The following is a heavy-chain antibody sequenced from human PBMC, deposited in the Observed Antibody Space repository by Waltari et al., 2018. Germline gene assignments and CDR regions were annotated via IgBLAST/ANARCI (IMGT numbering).Heavy chain of an antibody. J-gene: IGHJ5*02. CDR1: GGSISSYY. V-gene: IGHV4-59*01. CDR2: IYYSGST. CDR3: ARDSSGWYDYNWFDP. D-gene: IGHD6-19*01. Sequence: QVQLQESGPGLVKPSETLSLTCTVSGGSISSYYWSWIRQPPGKGLEWIGYIYYSGSTNYNPSLKSRVTISVETSKNQFSLKLSSVTAADTAVYYCARDSSGWYDYNWFDPWGQGTLVTVSS.